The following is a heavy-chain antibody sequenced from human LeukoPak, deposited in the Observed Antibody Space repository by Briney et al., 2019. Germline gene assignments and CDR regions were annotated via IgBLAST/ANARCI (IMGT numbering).Heavy chain of an antibody. J-gene: IGHJ5*02. CDR2: INHSGST. V-gene: IGHV4-34*01. Sequence: SETLSLTCAVYGGSFSAYYWSGIRQPPGKGLEWIGEINHSGSTTYKPTLKSGGTISVDTYKNQLYLKLRPVTAADTAVYYCARRKRSGCSSSSCLLNWFDPWGEGTLVTVSS. CDR3: ARRKRSGCSSSSCLLNWFDP. D-gene: IGHD2-2*01. CDR1: GGSFSAYY.